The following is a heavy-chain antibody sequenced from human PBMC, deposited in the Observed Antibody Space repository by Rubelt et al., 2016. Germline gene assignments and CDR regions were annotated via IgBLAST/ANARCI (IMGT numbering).Heavy chain of an antibody. CDR1: GFTFGGYS. J-gene: IGHJ4*02. V-gene: IGHV3-48*04. Sequence: VRPGGSLRLSCAASGFTFGGYSMNWLRQAPGKGLEWVSYISSSSSLIYYADSVKGRFTISRDNAKNSLYLQMNSLRGEDTAVYYCARDLSAAVAQWGQGTLVTVSS. D-gene: IGHD6-19*01. CDR3: ARDLSAAVAQ. CDR2: ISSSSSLI.